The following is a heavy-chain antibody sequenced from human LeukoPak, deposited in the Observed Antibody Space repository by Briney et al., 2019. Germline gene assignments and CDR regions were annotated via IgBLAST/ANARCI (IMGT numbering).Heavy chain of an antibody. V-gene: IGHV3-21*01. CDR1: GFTFSSYS. J-gene: IGHJ5*02. CDR2: ISSSSSYI. D-gene: IGHD1-26*01. CDR3: ARNKGGGFDP. Sequence: GGSLRLSCAASGFTFSSYSMNWVRQAPGKGLEWVSSISSSSSYIYYADSVKGRFTISRDNAKNSLYLQMDSLGADDTAVYYCARNKGGGFDPWGQGILVTVSS.